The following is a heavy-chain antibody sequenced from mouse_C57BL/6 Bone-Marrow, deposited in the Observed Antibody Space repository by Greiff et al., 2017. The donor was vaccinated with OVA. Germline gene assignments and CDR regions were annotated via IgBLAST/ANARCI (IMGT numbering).Heavy chain of an antibody. CDR1: GYAFSSYW. D-gene: IGHD2-3*01. CDR3: ARRDGRFSFDY. V-gene: IGHV1-80*01. Sequence: VQLQQPGTELVKPGASVKLSCKASGYAFSSYWMNWVKQRPGKGLEWIGQIYPGDGDTNYNGKFKGKATLTADKSSSTAYMQLSSLTSEDSAVYFCARRDGRFSFDYWGQGTTLTVSS. CDR2: IYPGDGDT. J-gene: IGHJ2*01.